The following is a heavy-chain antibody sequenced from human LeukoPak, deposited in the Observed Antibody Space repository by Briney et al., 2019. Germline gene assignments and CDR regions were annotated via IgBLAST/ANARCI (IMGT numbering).Heavy chain of an antibody. CDR2: IKQDGSEK. J-gene: IGHJ6*02. CDR1: GFTVSSNY. CDR3: AREDYYYGMDV. Sequence: RTGGSLRLSCAASGFTVSSNYMSWVRQAPGKGLEWVANIKQDGSEKYYVDSVKGRFTISRDNAKNSLYLQMNSLRAEDTAVYYCAREDYYYGMDVWGQGTTVTVSS. V-gene: IGHV3-7*01.